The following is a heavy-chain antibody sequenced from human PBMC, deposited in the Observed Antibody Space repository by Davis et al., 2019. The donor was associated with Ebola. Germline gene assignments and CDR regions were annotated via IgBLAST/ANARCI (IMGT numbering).Heavy chain of an antibody. J-gene: IGHJ4*02. D-gene: IGHD1-26*01. CDR3: ARDLATPKGVQWEVSLNY. CDR2: IKQDGSEK. V-gene: IGHV3-7*01. CDR1: GFTFSSYW. Sequence: GESLKISCAASGFTFSSYWMSWVRQAPGKGLEWVANIKQDGSEKYYVDSVKGRFTNSRDNAKNSLYLQMNSLRAEDTAVYYCARDLATPKGVQWEVSLNYWGQGTLVTVSS.